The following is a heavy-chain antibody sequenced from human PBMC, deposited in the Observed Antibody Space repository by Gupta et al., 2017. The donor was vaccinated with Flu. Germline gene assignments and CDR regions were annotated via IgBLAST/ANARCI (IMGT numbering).Heavy chain of an antibody. CDR1: GFTFTNDA. Sequence: EVQLLESGGGLVQPGGSLRLSCAASGFTFTNDAMTWVRQAPGKGLEWVSSILGGSGRTYYADSVKGRFTISRDNPKSTLYLEMNSLTVEDTAIYYCAKDQVSGDAYFVFDYWGQGTPVTVSS. J-gene: IGHJ4*02. V-gene: IGHV3-23*01. D-gene: IGHD5-24*01. CDR3: AKDQVSGDAYFVFDY. CDR2: ILGGSGRT.